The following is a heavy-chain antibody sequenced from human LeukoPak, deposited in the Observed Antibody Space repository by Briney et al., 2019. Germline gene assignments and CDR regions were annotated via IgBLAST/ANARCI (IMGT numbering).Heavy chain of an antibody. CDR2: ILYTGKT. V-gene: IGHV4-61*08. CDR1: GGSVSTSEYY. J-gene: IGHJ6*02. D-gene: IGHD1-26*01. CDR3: ARESGSSGYYGMDV. Sequence: PSETLSLTCAVSGGSVSTSEYYWGWVRQPPGKGLEWIGDILYTGKTNYNPSLKSRVTISVDTSKNQFSLKLSSVTAADTAVYYCARESGSSGYYGMDVWGQGTTVTVSS.